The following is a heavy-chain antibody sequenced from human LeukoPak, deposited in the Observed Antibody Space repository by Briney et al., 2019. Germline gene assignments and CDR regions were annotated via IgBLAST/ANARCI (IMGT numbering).Heavy chain of an antibody. Sequence: SETLSLTCTVPGDSISRYYWSWIRQPAGKGLEWIGRIYTSGSTNYNPSLKSRVTMSIDTSKNQFSLKLSSVTAADTAVYYCARAADSSAYTAFDIWGQGTLVTVSS. CDR2: IYTSGST. CDR3: ARAADSSAYTAFDI. J-gene: IGHJ3*02. V-gene: IGHV4-4*07. D-gene: IGHD3-22*01. CDR1: GDSISRYY.